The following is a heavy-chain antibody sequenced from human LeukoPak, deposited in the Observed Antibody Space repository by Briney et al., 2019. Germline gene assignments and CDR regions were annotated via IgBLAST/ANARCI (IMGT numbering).Heavy chain of an antibody. V-gene: IGHV4-4*07. J-gene: IGHJ4*02. CDR1: GGPISSYY. Sequence: SETLSLTCTVSGGPISSYYWRWIRQPAGKGLEWIGRIYTSGSTNYNPSLKSPVTISLNTSKNQFSLKMSSVTAADTAVHYCARGLYSGSYYFDYWGKGTLSPSPQ. CDR3: ARGLYSGSYYFDY. CDR2: IYTSGST. D-gene: IGHD1-26*01.